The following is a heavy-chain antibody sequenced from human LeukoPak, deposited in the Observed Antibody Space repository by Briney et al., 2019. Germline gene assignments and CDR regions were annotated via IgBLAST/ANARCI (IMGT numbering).Heavy chain of an antibody. CDR1: GFTFSSYA. Sequence: GGSLRLSCAASGFTFSSYAMHWVRQAPGKGLEWVAVISYDGSNKYYADSVKGRFTISRDDAKNTLHLQVNSLRAEDTAVYFCARGGSDTAMAHDYWGQGTLVTVSS. D-gene: IGHD5-18*01. J-gene: IGHJ4*02. V-gene: IGHV3-30-3*01. CDR2: ISYDGSNK. CDR3: ARGGSDTAMAHDY.